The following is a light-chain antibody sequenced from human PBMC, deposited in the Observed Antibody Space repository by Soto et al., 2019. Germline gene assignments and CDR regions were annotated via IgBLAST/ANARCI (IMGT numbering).Light chain of an antibody. J-gene: IGKJ4*01. CDR1: QSVSSN. CDR3: QQYNNWPLT. Sequence: EIVMTQSPATLSVSPGERATLSCRASQSVSSNLAWYQQKPGQAPRLLIYDASTRATGIPARFSGSGSGTEFTLTISGLQSEDFAVYYCQQYNNWPLTFGGGTRVEIK. V-gene: IGKV3-15*01. CDR2: DAS.